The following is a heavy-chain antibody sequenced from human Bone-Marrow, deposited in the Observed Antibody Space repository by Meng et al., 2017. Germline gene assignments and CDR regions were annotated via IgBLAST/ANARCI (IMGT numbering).Heavy chain of an antibody. Sequence: ESLKISCAASGFSFSTYWMHWVRQAPGKGLAWVSRIKSDGISASYADSVKGRFTFSRDNAKNTLYLQMSSLGPEDTAVYYCARDGGSGAYGAFDIWGQGTMVTVSS. CDR1: GFSFSTYW. CDR2: IKSDGISA. V-gene: IGHV3-74*01. J-gene: IGHJ3*02. D-gene: IGHD3-16*01. CDR3: ARDGGSGAYGAFDI.